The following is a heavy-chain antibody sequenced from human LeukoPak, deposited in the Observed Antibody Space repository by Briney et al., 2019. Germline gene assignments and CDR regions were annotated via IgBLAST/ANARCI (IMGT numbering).Heavy chain of an antibody. CDR1: GFTLIKFG. CDR2: VYTTTTIAAGTT. V-gene: IGHV3-23*01. J-gene: IGHJ6*03. CDR3: ASDFPLYYYYMDV. Sequence: PGGSLRLSCTASGFTLIKFGLSWVRQAPGKGLEWVACVYTTTTIAAGTTFYADSRKGRFTISGDSSKNTVYLQMNTLRVEDTAVYYCASDFPLYYYYMDVWARGPRSPSP.